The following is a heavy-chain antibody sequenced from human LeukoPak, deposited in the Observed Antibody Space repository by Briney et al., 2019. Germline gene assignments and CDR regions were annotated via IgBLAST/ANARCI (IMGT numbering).Heavy chain of an antibody. CDR1: GGSISSYY. CDR2: IYYSGST. Sequence: PSETLSLTCTVSGGSISSYYWSWIRQPPGKGLGWIGYIYYSGSTNYNPSLKSRVTISVDTSKNQFSLKLSSVTAADTAVYYCARGSDFWSGYSPENYYYGMDVWGQGTTVTVSS. CDR3: ARGSDFWSGYSPENYYYGMDV. D-gene: IGHD3-3*01. J-gene: IGHJ6*02. V-gene: IGHV4-59*01.